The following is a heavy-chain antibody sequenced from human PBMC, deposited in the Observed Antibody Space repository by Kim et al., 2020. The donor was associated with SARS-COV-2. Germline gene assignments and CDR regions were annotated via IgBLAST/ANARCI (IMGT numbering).Heavy chain of an antibody. Sequence: GESLKISCTGSGYNFTAYWIAWVRQMPGKGLEWMGIIYPGDSDTTYSPSFQGQVTISADKSISTAYLQWSSLKASDTAMYYCATPRYCTGGYCYPVVFHIWGQGTMVTVSS. CDR2: IYPGDSDT. J-gene: IGHJ3*02. V-gene: IGHV5-51*01. D-gene: IGHD2-15*01. CDR3: ATPRYCTGGYCYPVVFHI. CDR1: GYNFTAYW.